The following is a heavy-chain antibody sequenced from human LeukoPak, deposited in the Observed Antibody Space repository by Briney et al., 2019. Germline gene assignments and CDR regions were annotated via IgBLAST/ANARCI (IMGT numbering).Heavy chain of an antibody. Sequence: GGSLRLSCAASGFTVRSNYMSWVRQAPGKGLEWVSVIYSGGRTDYADSVKGRFTISRDNSKNILYLQMDSLRAADTAVYFCASVKYYDILTGSVYWGQGTLVTVSS. CDR2: IYSGGRT. D-gene: IGHD3-9*01. V-gene: IGHV3-66*01. J-gene: IGHJ4*02. CDR1: GFTVRSNY. CDR3: ASVKYYDILTGSVY.